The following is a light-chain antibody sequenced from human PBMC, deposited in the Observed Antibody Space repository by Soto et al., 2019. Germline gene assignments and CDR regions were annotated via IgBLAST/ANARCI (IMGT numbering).Light chain of an antibody. V-gene: IGKV3-15*01. CDR1: QSVTSN. J-gene: IGKJ1*01. CDR2: GAS. CDR3: HQYNNFLT. Sequence: EIEMTQSPATLSVSPGERASLSFRASQSVTSNVGCYQQHPRQATRLLIYGASTSATGIPGSFSGSGSGTEFTLTISRLQSEDFGLYYCHQYNNFLTFGQGTKVDI.